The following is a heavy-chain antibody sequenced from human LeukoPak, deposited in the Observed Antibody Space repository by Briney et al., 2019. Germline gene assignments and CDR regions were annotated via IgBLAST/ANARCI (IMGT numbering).Heavy chain of an antibody. D-gene: IGHD3-9*01. CDR3: ARHKYYDILTGYFLNWYFDL. Sequence: SETLSLTCTVSGGSISSYYWSWIRQPPGKGLEWIGYIYYSGSTNYNPSLKSRVTISVDTSKNQFSLKLSSVTAADTAVYYCARHKYYDILTGYFLNWYFDLWGRGTLVTVSS. J-gene: IGHJ2*01. V-gene: IGHV4-59*08. CDR1: GGSISSYY. CDR2: IYYSGST.